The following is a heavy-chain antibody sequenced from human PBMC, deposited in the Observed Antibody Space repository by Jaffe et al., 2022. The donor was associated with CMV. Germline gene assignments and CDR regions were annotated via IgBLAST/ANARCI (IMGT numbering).Heavy chain of an antibody. CDR1: GYSFTNYW. V-gene: IGHV5-51*01. CDR2: IYPGDSDT. J-gene: IGHJ4*02. CDR3: ARAPTSVSNPYFFDY. Sequence: LVQSGAAVKKTGESLIISCKGSGYSFTNYWIGWVRQRPGKGLEWMGIIYPGDSDTRYDPAFQGQVSISAATSINTAYLQWDSLKASDTAVYYCARAPTSVSNPYFFDYWGQGTLVTVSS. D-gene: IGHD4-4*01.